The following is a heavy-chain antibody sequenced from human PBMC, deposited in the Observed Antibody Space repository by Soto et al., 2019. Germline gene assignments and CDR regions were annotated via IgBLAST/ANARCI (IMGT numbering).Heavy chain of an antibody. CDR1: GFTFSSYA. CDR2: ISGSGGST. J-gene: IGHJ4*02. V-gene: IGHV3-23*01. CDR3: AKVGDCSSTSCLWYFDY. Sequence: EVQLLESGGGLVQPGGSLRLSCAASGFTFSSYAMSWVRQAPGKGLEWVSAISGSGGSTYYADSVKGRFTISRDNSKNTLYLQTNSLRAEDTAVYYCAKVGDCSSTSCLWYFDYWGQGTLVTVSS. D-gene: IGHD2-2*01.